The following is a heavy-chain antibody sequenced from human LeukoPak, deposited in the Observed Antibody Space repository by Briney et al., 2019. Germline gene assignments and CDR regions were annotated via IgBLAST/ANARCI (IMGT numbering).Heavy chain of an antibody. CDR1: GGSFSGYY. V-gene: IGHV4-34*01. J-gene: IGHJ6*02. D-gene: IGHD2-2*01. CDR3: ANLRLGYCSSTCCYRRLNYGMDV. Sequence: SETLSLTCAVYGGSFSGYYWSWIRQPPGKGLEWIGEINHSGSTNYNPSLKSRVTISVDTSKNQFSLKLSSVTAADTAVYYCANLRLGYCSSTCCYRRLNYGMDVWGQGTTVTVSS. CDR2: INHSGST.